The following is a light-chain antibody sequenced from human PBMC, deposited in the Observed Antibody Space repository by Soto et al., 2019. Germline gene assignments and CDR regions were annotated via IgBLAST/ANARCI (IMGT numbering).Light chain of an antibody. V-gene: IGLV2-14*01. CDR1: SSDVGSYNY. CDR2: EVS. J-gene: IGLJ7*01. Sequence: QSVLTQPASVSGSPGQSITISCTGTSSDVGSYNYVSWYQQHPGKAPKLMIYEVSNRHSGVFNRFSGSKSGNTASLTISGLQAEDEANYYCSSYTSISTRVFGGGTQLTVL. CDR3: SSYTSISTRV.